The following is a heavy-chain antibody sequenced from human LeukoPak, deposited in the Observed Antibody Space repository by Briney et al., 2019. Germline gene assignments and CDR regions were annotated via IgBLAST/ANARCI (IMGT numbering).Heavy chain of an antibody. J-gene: IGHJ6*04. CDR1: GFTFSSYS. CDR3: ARITNYGDVYYYYGMDV. CDR2: IWYDGSNK. V-gene: IGHV3-33*08. Sequence: GGSLRLSCAASGFTFSSYSMHRVRQAPGKGLEWVAVIWYDGSNKYYADSVKGRFTISRDNSKNTLYLQMNSLRAEDTAVYYCARITNYGDVYYYYGMDVWGKGTTVTVSS. D-gene: IGHD4-17*01.